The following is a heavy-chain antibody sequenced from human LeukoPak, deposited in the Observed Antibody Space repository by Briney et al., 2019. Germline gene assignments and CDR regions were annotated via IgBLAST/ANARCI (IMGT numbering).Heavy chain of an antibody. V-gene: IGHV4-59*01. J-gene: IGHJ4*02. CDR2: IYYSGST. CDR3: ATVSYYFDY. CDR1: GGSISSYY. Sequence: KTSETLSLTCTVSGGSISSYYWSWIRQPPGKGLEWIGYIYYSGSTNYNPSLKSRVTISVDTSKNQFSLKLSSVTAADTAVYYCATVSYYFDYWGQGTLVTVSS.